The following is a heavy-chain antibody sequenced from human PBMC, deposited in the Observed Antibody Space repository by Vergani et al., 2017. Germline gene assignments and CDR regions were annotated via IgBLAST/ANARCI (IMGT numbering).Heavy chain of an antibody. D-gene: IGHD2-8*01. Sequence: EVQLVESGGDLVEPGGSLRLSCAASGFTFNYAWMSWVRQAPGKGLEWVGRIKDKTDGGTTDYAAPVKGRFIISRDNTNNSLFLQLRSLRAEDAAVYYCARDCTSGGCPDNYGMDVWGQGATVTVSS. CDR1: GFTFNYAW. J-gene: IGHJ6*02. CDR2: IKDKTDGGTT. CDR3: ARDCTSGGCPDNYGMDV. V-gene: IGHV3-15*01.